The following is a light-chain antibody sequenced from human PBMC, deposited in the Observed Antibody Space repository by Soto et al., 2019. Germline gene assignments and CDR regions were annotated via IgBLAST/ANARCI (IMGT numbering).Light chain of an antibody. J-gene: IGLJ2*01. Sequence: QSALTQPRSVSGSPGQSVTISCTGTSSDVGGYNYVSWYQQHPGKAPKVLIYDVSKRPSGVPDRFSGSKSGNTASLTISGLQAEDEADYSCCSYAGSYTVVFGGGTKVTVL. V-gene: IGLV2-11*01. CDR1: SSDVGGYNY. CDR3: CSYAGSYTVV. CDR2: DVS.